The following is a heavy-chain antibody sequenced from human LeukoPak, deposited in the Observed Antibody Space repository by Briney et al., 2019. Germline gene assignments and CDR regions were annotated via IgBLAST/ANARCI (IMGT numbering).Heavy chain of an antibody. V-gene: IGHV3-49*04. Sequence: PGGSLRLSCTASGFTFGDYAMSWVRQAPGKGLEWVGFIRSKAYGGTTEYAASVKGRFTISRDDSKSIAYLQMNSLKTEDTAVYYCTRDHTVGLGYCSSTSCYRDYWGQGTLVTVSS. CDR2: IRSKAYGGTT. CDR3: TRDHTVGLGYCSSTSCYRDY. J-gene: IGHJ4*02. CDR1: GFTFGDYA. D-gene: IGHD2-2*01.